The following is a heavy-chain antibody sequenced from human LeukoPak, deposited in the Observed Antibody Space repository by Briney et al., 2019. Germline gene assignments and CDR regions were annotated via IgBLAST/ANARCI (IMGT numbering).Heavy chain of an antibody. D-gene: IGHD2-2*02. J-gene: IGHJ5*02. CDR2: IIPIFGTA. CDR1: GGTFSSYA. CDR3: ARTTVVVVPAAIFNWFDP. Sequence: SVKVSCMASGGTFSSYAISWVRQAPGQGLEWMGGIIPIFGTANYAQKFQGRVTITADKSTSTAYMELSSLRSEDTAVYYCARTTVVVVPAAIFNWFDPWGQGTLVTVSS. V-gene: IGHV1-69*06.